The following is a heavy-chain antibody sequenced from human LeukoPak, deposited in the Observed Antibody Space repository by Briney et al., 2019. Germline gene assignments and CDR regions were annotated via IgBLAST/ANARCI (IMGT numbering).Heavy chain of an antibody. D-gene: IGHD2-2*01. V-gene: IGHV3-30-3*01. J-gene: IGHJ4*02. CDR2: ISYDGSTK. CDR1: GFTFSSYA. Sequence: GGSLRLSCAASGFTFSSYAMHWVRQAPGKGLEWVALISYDGSTKYYADSVKGRFTISRDNSKNTLYLQMNSLRAEDTAVYYCAKEGIVVVPAAMPDYWGQGTLVTVSS. CDR3: AKEGIVVVPAAMPDY.